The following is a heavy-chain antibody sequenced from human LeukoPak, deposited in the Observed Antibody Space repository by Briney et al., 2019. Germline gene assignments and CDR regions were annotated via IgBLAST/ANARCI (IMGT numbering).Heavy chain of an antibody. D-gene: IGHD2-21*02. CDR1: GFTFSSYS. CDR2: ISSSSSYI. V-gene: IGHV3-21*01. CDR3: ARDSRGDLDYYYYGMDV. Sequence: PGGSLRLSCAASGFTFSSYSMNWVRQAPGKGLEWVSSISSSSSYIYYADSVKGRFTISRDNAKNSLYLQMNSLRAEDTAVYYCARDSRGDLDYYYYGMDVWGQGTTVTVSS. J-gene: IGHJ6*02.